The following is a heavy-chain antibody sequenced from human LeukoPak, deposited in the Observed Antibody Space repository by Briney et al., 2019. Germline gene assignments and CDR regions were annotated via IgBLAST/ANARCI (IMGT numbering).Heavy chain of an antibody. J-gene: IGHJ4*02. V-gene: IGHV3-21*01. Sequence: GGSLRLSCAASGFTFSSYSTSWVRQAPGKGLEWVSSISSSSSYIYYADSVKGRFTISRDNAKNSLYLQMNSLRAEDTAVYYCARNSAVNGPLDYWGQGTLVTVSS. CDR1: GFTFSSYS. CDR3: ARNSAVNGPLDY. D-gene: IGHD4-23*01. CDR2: ISSSSSYI.